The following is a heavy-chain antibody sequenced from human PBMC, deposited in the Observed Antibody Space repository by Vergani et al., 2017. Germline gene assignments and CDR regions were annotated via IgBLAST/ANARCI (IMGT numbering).Heavy chain of an antibody. D-gene: IGHD3-10*01. J-gene: IGHJ6*02. Sequence: QVQLVQSGAEVKKPGSSVKVSCKASGGTFSSYAISWVRQAPGQGLEWMGGIIPIFGKANYAQKFQGRGTITADKSTSTAYMELSSPRSEDTAVYYCARYRRGYYYGSGSDPPYYYYGMDVGGQGTTVTVSS. CDR3: ARYRRGYYYGSGSDPPYYYYGMDV. V-gene: IGHV1-69*06. CDR2: IIPIFGKA. CDR1: GGTFSSYA.